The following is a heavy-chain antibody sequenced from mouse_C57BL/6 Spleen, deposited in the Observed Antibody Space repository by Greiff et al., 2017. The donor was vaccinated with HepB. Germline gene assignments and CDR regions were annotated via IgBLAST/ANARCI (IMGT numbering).Heavy chain of an antibody. CDR1: GFNIKDDY. J-gene: IGHJ4*01. V-gene: IGHV14-4*01. Sequence: EVQLQQSGAELVRPGASVKLSCTASGFNIKDDYMHWVKQRPEQGLEWIGWIDPENGDTEYASKFQGKATITADTSSNTAYLQLSSLTSEDTAVYYCTKCYYYAMDYWGQGTSVTVSS. CDR3: TKCYYYAMDY. CDR2: IDPENGDT.